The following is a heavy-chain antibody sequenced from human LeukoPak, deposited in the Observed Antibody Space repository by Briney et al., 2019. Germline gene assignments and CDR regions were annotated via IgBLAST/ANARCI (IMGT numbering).Heavy chain of an antibody. V-gene: IGHV3-23*01. D-gene: IGHD2-2*01. CDR2: VTGSSSNT. CDR3: AKDRSSSTSCSNY. CDR1: GFTFGSYS. Sequence: GGSLRLSCAASGFTFGSYSMNWVRQAPGKGLEWVSGVTGSSSNTYYADSVKGRFTISRDNSKNMLYLEMNSLRVEDTAIYYCAKDRSSSTSCSNYWGRGTLVTVSS. J-gene: IGHJ4*02.